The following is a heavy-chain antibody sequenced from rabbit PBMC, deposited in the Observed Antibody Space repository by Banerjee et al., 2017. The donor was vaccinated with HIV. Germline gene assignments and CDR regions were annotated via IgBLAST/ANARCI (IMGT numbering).Heavy chain of an antibody. CDR1: GFDFSSYG. V-gene: IGHV1S40*01. CDR2: IYAGSGGSA. D-gene: IGHD6-1*01. J-gene: IGHJ4*01. CDR3: ARGNWYDGYVGYGYVDL. Sequence: QSLEESGGDLVKPGASLKLSCTASGFDFSSYGISWVRQAPGKGLEWIACIYAGSGGSAYYASWAKGRFTISKTSSTTVTLQMTSLTAADTATYFCARGNWYDGYVGYGYVDLWGPGTLVTVS.